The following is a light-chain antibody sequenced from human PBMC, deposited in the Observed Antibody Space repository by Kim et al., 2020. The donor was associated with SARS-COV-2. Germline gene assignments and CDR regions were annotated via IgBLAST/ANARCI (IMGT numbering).Light chain of an antibody. CDR3: AAWDDSLNGYV. CDR1: NSNIGSNT. CDR2: SNN. Sequence: GQRVTSSCSGSNSNIGSNTVNWYQQLPGTAPKRLIYSNNQRPSGVPDRFSGSRSGTSASLAISGLQSEDEADYYCAAWDDSLNGYVFGTGTKVTVL. V-gene: IGLV1-44*01. J-gene: IGLJ1*01.